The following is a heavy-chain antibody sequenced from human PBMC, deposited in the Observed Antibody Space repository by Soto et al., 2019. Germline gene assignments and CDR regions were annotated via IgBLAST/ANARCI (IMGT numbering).Heavy chain of an antibody. J-gene: IGHJ4*02. CDR3: AKVPGYYDSSGAGGYFDY. CDR1: GFTFSSYA. CDR2: ISGSGGST. D-gene: IGHD3-22*01. V-gene: IGHV3-23*01. Sequence: GGSLRLSCAASGFTFSSYAMSWVRQAPGKGLEWVSAISGSGGSTYYADSVKGRFTISGDNSKNTLYLQMNSLRAEDTAVYYCAKVPGYYDSSGAGGYFDYWGQGTLVTVSS.